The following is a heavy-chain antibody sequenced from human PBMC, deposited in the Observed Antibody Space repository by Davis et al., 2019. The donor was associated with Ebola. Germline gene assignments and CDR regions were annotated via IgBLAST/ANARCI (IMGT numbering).Heavy chain of an antibody. CDR3: THGGNSEDY. J-gene: IGHJ4*02. Sequence: HTGGSLRLSCAASGFTFSSYWMSWVRQAPGKGLVWVSRINSDGSSTSYADSVKGRFTISRDNAKNTAYLQMNSLKTEDTAVYYCTHGGNSEDYWGQGTLVTVSS. CDR1: GFTFSSYW. CDR2: INSDGSST. D-gene: IGHD4-23*01. V-gene: IGHV3-74*01.